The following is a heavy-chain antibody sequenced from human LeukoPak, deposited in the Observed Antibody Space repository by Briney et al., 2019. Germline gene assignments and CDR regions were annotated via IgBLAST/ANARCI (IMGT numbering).Heavy chain of an antibody. Sequence: GRSLRLSCVASGFTFSSYGMHWVRQAPGKELEWVAVISNDGSNKYYADSVKGRFTISRDNSKNTLYLQMNSLRAEDTAVYYCAKGRGAFDIWGQGTMVTVSS. CDR3: AKGRGAFDI. CDR1: GFTFSSYG. V-gene: IGHV3-30*18. D-gene: IGHD3-10*01. J-gene: IGHJ3*02. CDR2: ISNDGSNK.